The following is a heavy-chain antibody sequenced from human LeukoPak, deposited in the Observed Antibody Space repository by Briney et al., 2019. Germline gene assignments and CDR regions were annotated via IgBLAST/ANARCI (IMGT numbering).Heavy chain of an antibody. CDR3: AKDGSWYVRYADY. CDR1: GFTVSSNY. J-gene: IGHJ4*02. Sequence: GGSLRLSCAASGFTVSSNYMSWVRQAPGKGLEWVSVIYSGGSAYYADSVKGRFTISRDNSKNTVYLQMNSLRAEDTAVYYCAKDGSWYVRYADYWGQGTLVTVSS. V-gene: IGHV3-53*01. D-gene: IGHD6-13*01. CDR2: IYSGGSA.